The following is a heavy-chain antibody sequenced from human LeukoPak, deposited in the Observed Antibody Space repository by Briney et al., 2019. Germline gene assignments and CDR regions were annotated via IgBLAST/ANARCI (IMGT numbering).Heavy chain of an antibody. CDR1: GFTFSSYA. Sequence: GGSLRLSCAASGFTFSSYAMSWVRQAPGKGLEWVSAISGSGGSTYFADSVKGRFTISRDNSKNTLYLQMNSLRAEDTAVYYCAKVSEWLVRRTAFDIWGQGTMVTVSS. J-gene: IGHJ3*02. D-gene: IGHD6-19*01. CDR3: AKVSEWLVRRTAFDI. CDR2: ISGSGGST. V-gene: IGHV3-23*01.